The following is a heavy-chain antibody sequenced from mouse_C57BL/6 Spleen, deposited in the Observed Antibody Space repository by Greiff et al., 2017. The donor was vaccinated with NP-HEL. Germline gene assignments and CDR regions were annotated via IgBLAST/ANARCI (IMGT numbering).Heavy chain of an antibody. CDR1: GFTFSSYA. J-gene: IGHJ2*01. Sequence: NLVESGEGLVKPGGSLKLSCAASGFTFSSYAMSWVRQTPEKRLEWVAYISSGGDYIYYADTVKGRFTISRDNARNTLYLQMSSLKSEDTAMYYCTRASLYGNYDYWGQGTTLTVSS. D-gene: IGHD2-1*01. V-gene: IGHV5-9-1*02. CDR2: ISSGGDYI. CDR3: TRASLYGNYDY.